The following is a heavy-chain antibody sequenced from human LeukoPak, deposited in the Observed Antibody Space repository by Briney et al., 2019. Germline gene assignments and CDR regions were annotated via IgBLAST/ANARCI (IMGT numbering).Heavy chain of an antibody. Sequence: KPSETLSLTCTVSGGSISSSCYYWGWIRQPPGKGLEWIGSIYYSGSTYYNPSLKSRVAISVDTSKNQFSLKLRSVTAADTAVYYCARHQADPYQWLVPSYFDYWGQGTLVTVPS. CDR1: GGSISSSCYY. J-gene: IGHJ4*02. D-gene: IGHD6-19*01. CDR3: ARHQADPYQWLVPSYFDY. V-gene: IGHV4-39*01. CDR2: IYYSGST.